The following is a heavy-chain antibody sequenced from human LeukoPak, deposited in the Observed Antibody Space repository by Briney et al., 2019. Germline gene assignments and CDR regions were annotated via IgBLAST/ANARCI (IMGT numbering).Heavy chain of an antibody. D-gene: IGHD1-26*01. J-gene: IGHJ4*02. CDR3: ARVPGSYWGMEGYYFDY. Sequence: GSSVKVSCKASGGTFSSYAISWVRQAPGQGLEWMGGIITIFGTANYAQKFQGRVTITTDESTSTAYMELSSLRSEDTAVYYCARVPGSYWGMEGYYFDYWGQGTLVTVSS. CDR1: GGTFSSYA. CDR2: IITIFGTA. V-gene: IGHV1-69*05.